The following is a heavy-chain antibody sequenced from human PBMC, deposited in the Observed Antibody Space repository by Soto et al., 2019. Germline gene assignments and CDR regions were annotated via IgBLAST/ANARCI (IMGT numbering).Heavy chain of an antibody. Sequence: SEILSLTCTVSGGSISSGGYHWSWIRQHPGKGLEWIGYIYYSGSTYYNPSLKSRVTISVDTSKNQFSLKLSSVTAADTAVYYCARDTMTLQSQGYYYYYMDVWGKGTTVNVSS. CDR3: ARDTMTLQSQGYYYYYMDV. CDR2: IYYSGST. CDR1: GGSISSGGYH. J-gene: IGHJ6*03. D-gene: IGHD4-4*01. V-gene: IGHV4-31*03.